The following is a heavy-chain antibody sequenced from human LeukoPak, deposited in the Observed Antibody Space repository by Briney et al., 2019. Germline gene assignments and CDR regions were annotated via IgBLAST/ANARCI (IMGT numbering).Heavy chain of an antibody. D-gene: IGHD3-10*01. CDR1: GFTFSSYW. CDR2: INSDGSST. Sequence: GGSLRLSCAASGFTFSSYWMHWVRQAPGKGLVWVSRINSDGSSTSYADSVKGRFTISRDNAKNTLYLQMNSLRAEDTAVYYCARDFGERLSNYGSGSYYVFGGRYYYYMDVWGKGTTVTISS. V-gene: IGHV3-74*01. J-gene: IGHJ6*03. CDR3: ARDFGERLSNYGSGSYYVFGGRYYYYMDV.